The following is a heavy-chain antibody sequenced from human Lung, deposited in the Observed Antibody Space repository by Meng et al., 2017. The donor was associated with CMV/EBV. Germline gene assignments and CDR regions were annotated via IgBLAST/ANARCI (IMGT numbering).Heavy chain of an antibody. J-gene: IGHJ4*02. D-gene: IGHD6-13*01. V-gene: IGHV3-23*01. Sequence: GGSLRLXCAASGFTFSSYAMSWVRQAPGTGLEWVSAITGSGVRTYYADSVKGRFTISRDNSKNTVYFQMDSLRAEDTAVYYCAKLPQWGPWQQLVGGEYWGQGTXVNVDS. CDR1: GFTFSSYA. CDR2: ITGSGVRT. CDR3: AKLPQWGPWQQLVGGEY.